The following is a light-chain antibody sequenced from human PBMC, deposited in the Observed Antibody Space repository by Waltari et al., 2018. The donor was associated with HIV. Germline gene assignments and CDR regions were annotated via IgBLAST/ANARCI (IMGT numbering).Light chain of an antibody. J-gene: IGKJ1*01. CDR1: RNIKNN. Sequence: EVVMTQSPATLSVSPGERATLSCRASRNIKNNLAWYQQNPGQAPRLLIHGASTGASGVAGRFSGSGSGTDFTLTSSSLQSEDIAVYYCQQYYDWPRTFGQGTKV. CDR2: GAS. V-gene: IGKV3D-15*01. CDR3: QQYYDWPRT.